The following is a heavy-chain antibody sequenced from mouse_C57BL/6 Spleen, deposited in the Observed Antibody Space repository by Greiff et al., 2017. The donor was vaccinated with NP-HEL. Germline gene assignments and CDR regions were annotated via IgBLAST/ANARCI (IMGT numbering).Heavy chain of an antibody. CDR3: ARKNDYGFAY. V-gene: IGHV1-64*01. Sequence: SGAELVKPGASVKLSCKASGYTFTSYWMHWVKQRPGQGLEWIGMIHPNSGSTNYNEKFKSKATLTVDKSSSTAYMQLSSLTSEDSAVYYCARKNDYGFAYWGQGTLVTVSA. CDR2: IHPNSGST. CDR1: GYTFTSYW. D-gene: IGHD2-13*01. J-gene: IGHJ3*01.